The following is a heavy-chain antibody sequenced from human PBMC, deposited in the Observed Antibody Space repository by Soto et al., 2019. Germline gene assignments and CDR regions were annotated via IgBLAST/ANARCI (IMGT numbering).Heavy chain of an antibody. CDR3: AREDYNWNDYYYYGMDV. CDR2: IKSNSGVT. D-gene: IGHD1-1*01. J-gene: IGHJ6*02. CDR1: KYSIIDYY. Sequence: QVQLVQSGAEVRKPGASVQVSCKASKYSIIDYYIHWVRQAPGQGLEWKGWIKSNSGVTKYAQKLQGRVTMTRDASISTAYMELSRLTSDDTAVYYCAREDYNWNDYYYYGMDVWGQGTTVIVSS. V-gene: IGHV1-2*02.